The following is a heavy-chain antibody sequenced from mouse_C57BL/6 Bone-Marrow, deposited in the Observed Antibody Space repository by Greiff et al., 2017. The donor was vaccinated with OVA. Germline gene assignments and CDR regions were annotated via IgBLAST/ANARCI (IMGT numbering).Heavy chain of an antibody. D-gene: IGHD1-1*01. CDR1: GYAFSSSW. CDR3: ARSGTTVVAPRYFDV. Sequence: QVQLQQSGPELVKPGASVKISCKASGYAFSSSWMNWVKQRPGKGLEWIGRIYPGDGDTNYNGKFKGKATLTADKSSSTAYMQLSSLTSEDSAVYFCARSGTTVVAPRYFDVWGTGTTVTVSS. CDR2: IYPGDGDT. J-gene: IGHJ1*03. V-gene: IGHV1-82*01.